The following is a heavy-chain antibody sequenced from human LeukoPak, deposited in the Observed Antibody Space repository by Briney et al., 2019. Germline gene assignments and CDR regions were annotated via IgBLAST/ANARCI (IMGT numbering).Heavy chain of an antibody. Sequence: MPGGSLRLSCAASGFTFSNAWMSWVRQPPGKGLEWIGSKYYSGDTYYSPSLKSRVTISVDTSRNKFALKLNSVTAADTAVYFCARHRLEGDTFDIWGQGTKVTVSS. V-gene: IGHV4-39*01. CDR3: ARHRLEGDTFDI. CDR1: GFTFSNAW. CDR2: KYYSGDT. D-gene: IGHD3-3*01. J-gene: IGHJ3*02.